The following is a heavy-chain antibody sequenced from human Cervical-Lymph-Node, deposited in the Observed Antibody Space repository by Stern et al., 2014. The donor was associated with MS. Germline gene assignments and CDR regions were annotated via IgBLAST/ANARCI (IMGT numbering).Heavy chain of an antibody. CDR1: GFNFSTYG. J-gene: IGHJ4*02. V-gene: IGHV3-30*18. CDR3: AKICSSTTSNGVDY. Sequence: VQLVKSGGGVVQPGRSLRLSCAASGFNFSTYGMHWVRQAPGKGVEWVAIMSNDGSKKYYAASVKGRFTISRDNPKNTLYLQMNTLRPEDTAVYYCAKICSSTTSNGVDYWGQGTLVIVSS. CDR2: MSNDGSKK. D-gene: IGHD2-2*01.